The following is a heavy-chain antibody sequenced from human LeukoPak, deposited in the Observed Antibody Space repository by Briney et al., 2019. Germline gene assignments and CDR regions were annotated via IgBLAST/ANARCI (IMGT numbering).Heavy chain of an antibody. Sequence: SQTLCLTCTVSGGSISSGGYYWSWIRQHPGKGLEWIGYIYYSGSTCYNPSLKSRVTISVDTSKNQFSLKLSSVTAADTAVYYCARVTGYSYGEYYYYYYMDVWGKGTTVTVSS. CDR2: IYYSGST. CDR3: ARVTGYSYGEYYYYYYMDV. CDR1: GGSISSGGYY. V-gene: IGHV4-31*03. D-gene: IGHD5-18*01. J-gene: IGHJ6*03.